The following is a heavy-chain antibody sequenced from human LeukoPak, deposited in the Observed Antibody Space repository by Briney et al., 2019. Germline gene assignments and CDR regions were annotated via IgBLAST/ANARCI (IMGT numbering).Heavy chain of an antibody. J-gene: IGHJ4*02. CDR2: ISHDGSNK. V-gene: IGHV3-30*18. Sequence: GRSLRLSCEASGFTFSSYGMYWVRQAPGKGLEWVAVISHDGSNKCYADSVKGRFTISRDNSKNTLYLQMDSLRAEDTAVYYCAKRYDVLSGYYPPLDYWGQGTLVTVSS. CDR1: GFTFSSYG. CDR3: AKRYDVLSGYYPPLDY. D-gene: IGHD3-3*01.